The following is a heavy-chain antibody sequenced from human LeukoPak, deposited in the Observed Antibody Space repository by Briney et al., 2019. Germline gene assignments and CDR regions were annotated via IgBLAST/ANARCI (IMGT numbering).Heavy chain of an antibody. D-gene: IGHD3-16*01. Sequence: GGSLRLSCAASGFTFSDYYMSWIRQAPGKGLEWVSYISTSSSSTNYADPVKGRFTISRDNAKNSLFLQMNSLRAEDTAVCYCARDRGGAAAYWGQGTLVTVSS. V-gene: IGHV3-11*05. CDR2: ISTSSSST. J-gene: IGHJ4*02. CDR3: ARDRGGAAAY. CDR1: GFTFSDYY.